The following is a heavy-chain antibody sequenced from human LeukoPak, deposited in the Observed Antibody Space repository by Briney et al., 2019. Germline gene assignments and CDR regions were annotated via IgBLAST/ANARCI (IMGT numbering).Heavy chain of an antibody. J-gene: IGHJ4*02. V-gene: IGHV4-34*01. CDR3: ARPYGSGSYFGY. CDR1: GGSFSGYY. CDR2: ISHSGST. Sequence: SETLSLTCAVYGGSFSGYYWSWIRQPPGKGLEWIGEISHSGSTNYNPSLKSRDTISVDTSKNQFSLKLSSVTAADTAVYYCARPYGSGSYFGYWGQGTLVTVSS. D-gene: IGHD3-10*01.